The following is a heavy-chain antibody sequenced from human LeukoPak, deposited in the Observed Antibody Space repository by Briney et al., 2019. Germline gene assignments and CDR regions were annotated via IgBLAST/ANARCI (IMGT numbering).Heavy chain of an antibody. Sequence: GGSLRLSCVVSGLTFSSYAMRWVRQAPGKGLEWVSAISASGGSTYYADSVKGRFTISRDNSKNTVYLQLNSLRGEDTAIYYCAPNWNLDYWGQGSLVTVSS. V-gene: IGHV3-23*01. CDR1: GLTFSSYA. CDR3: APNWNLDY. J-gene: IGHJ4*02. CDR2: ISASGGST. D-gene: IGHD1-1*01.